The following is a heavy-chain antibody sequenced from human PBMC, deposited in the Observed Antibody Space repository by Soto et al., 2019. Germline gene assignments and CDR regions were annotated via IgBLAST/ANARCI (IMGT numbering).Heavy chain of an antibody. CDR3: ARALRYLDWLGGEYYYYYMDV. D-gene: IGHD3-9*01. V-gene: IGHV1-8*01. J-gene: IGHJ6*03. CDR1: GDTFTSYD. Sequence: ASVKVSCKASGDTFTSYDINWVRQATGQGLEWMGWMNPNSGNTGYAQKFQGRVTMTRNTSISTAYMELSSLRSEDTAVYYCARALRYLDWLGGEYYYYYMDVWGRGTTVTVLL. CDR2: MNPNSGNT.